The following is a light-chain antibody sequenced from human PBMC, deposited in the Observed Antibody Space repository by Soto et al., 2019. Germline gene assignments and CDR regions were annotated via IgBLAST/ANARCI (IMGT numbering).Light chain of an antibody. CDR2: DTS. CDR1: QSVSSN. Sequence: DIVLTQSPATLSASPGKRATLSCRASQSVSSNLVWYQQKPGQAPRLLIYDTSTRATDIPARFSGSGSGTEFTLTISSLQSEDFAVYYCQHYNIWPHMLAFGGGTKVEI. CDR3: QHYNIWPHMLA. J-gene: IGKJ4*01. V-gene: IGKV3-15*01.